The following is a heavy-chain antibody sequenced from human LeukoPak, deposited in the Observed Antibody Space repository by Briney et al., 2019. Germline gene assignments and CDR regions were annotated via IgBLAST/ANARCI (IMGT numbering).Heavy chain of an antibody. V-gene: IGHV4-39*07. CDR1: GGSISSSSYY. CDR2: IYYSGST. CDR3: ARRAVVVPAESSGYFLPGGYYFDY. D-gene: IGHD2-2*01. J-gene: IGHJ4*02. Sequence: SETLSLTCTVSGGSISSSSYYWGWIRQPPGKGLEWIGSIYYSGSTYYNPSLKSRVTISVDTSKNQFSLKLSSVTAADTAVYYCARRAVVVPAESSGYFLPGGYYFDYWDQGTLVTVSS.